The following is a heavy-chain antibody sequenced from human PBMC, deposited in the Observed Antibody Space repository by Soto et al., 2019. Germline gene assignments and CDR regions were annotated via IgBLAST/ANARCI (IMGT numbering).Heavy chain of an antibody. CDR2: IYSGGST. CDR1: GFTVSSNY. Sequence: EVQLVESGGGLIQPGGSLRLSCAASGFTVSSNYMSWVRQAPGKGLEWVSVIYSGGSTYYAHSVKGRFTISRDNSKNTLYLQMISLRAEDTAVYYCARQGGSDNYYYYGMDVWGQGTTVTVSS. J-gene: IGHJ6*02. D-gene: IGHD2-15*01. V-gene: IGHV3-53*01. CDR3: ARQGGSDNYYYYGMDV.